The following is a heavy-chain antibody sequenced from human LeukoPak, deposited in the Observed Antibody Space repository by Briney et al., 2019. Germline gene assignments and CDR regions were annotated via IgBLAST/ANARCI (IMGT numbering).Heavy chain of an antibody. V-gene: IGHV3-9*01. Sequence: GGSLRLSCAASGFTFDDYAMHWVRQAPGKGLEWVSGISWNSGSIGYADSVKGRFTISRDNAKNSLYLQMNSLRAEDTALYYCAKGQVLTQLLWFGELFSHFDYWGQGTLVTVSS. CDR3: AKGQVLTQLLWFGELFSHFDY. CDR2: ISWNSGSI. D-gene: IGHD3-10*01. CDR1: GFTFDDYA. J-gene: IGHJ4*02.